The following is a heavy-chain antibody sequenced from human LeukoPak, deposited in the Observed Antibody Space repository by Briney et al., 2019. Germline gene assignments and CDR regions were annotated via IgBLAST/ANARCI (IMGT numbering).Heavy chain of an antibody. CDR2: ISYDGTNK. J-gene: IGHJ5*01. Sequence: PGGSLRLSCAASGFTFRSYAMHWVRQAPGKGLEWVVFISYDGTNKYYADSVKGRFTISRDNSKNSVSLQMNSLRGDDTAIYYCARDSYRAYSRIFDNWGQGTLVNVSS. CDR3: ARDSYRAYSRIFDN. D-gene: IGHD5-18*01. CDR1: GFTFRSYA. V-gene: IGHV3-30*04.